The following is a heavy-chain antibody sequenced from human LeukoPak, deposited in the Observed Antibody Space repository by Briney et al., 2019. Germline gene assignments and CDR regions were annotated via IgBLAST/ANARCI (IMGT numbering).Heavy chain of an antibody. J-gene: IGHJ6*02. CDR2: LYYGGST. D-gene: IGHD3-16*01. CDR3: ARDRGPISGMDV. V-gene: IGHV3-53*01. Sequence: GGSQRLSCAASGFTVSTNYMNWVRQAPGEGLEWVSVLYYGGSTYYADALKGRFTISRDNSKNTLYLQMNSLRAEDTAVYYWARDRGPISGMDVWGQGTTVTVSS. CDR1: GFTVSTNY.